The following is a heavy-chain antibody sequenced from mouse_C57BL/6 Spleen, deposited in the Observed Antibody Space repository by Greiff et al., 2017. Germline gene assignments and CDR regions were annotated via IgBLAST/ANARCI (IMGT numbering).Heavy chain of an antibody. CDR2: ISSGSSTI. Sequence: EVKLMESGGGLVKPGGSLKLSCAASGFTFSDYGMHWVRQAPEKGLEWVAYISSGSSTIYYADTVKGRFTISRDNAKNTLFLQMTSLRSEDTAMYYCAREQPYYFDYWGQGTTLTVSS. V-gene: IGHV5-17*01. D-gene: IGHD6-1*01. CDR1: GFTFSDYG. J-gene: IGHJ2*01. CDR3: AREQPYYFDY.